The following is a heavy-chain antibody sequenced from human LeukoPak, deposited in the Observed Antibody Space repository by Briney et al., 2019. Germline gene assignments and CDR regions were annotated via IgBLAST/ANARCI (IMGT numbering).Heavy chain of an antibody. CDR1: VYTFPSYD. J-gene: IGHJ2*01. CDR2: MNPNSGNT. V-gene: IGHV1-8*01. D-gene: IGHD5-24*01. CDR3: ARERRVGYNSLLRYFDL. Sequence: GASVKVSCKACVYTFPSYDIHWVRQPTARGLEWMGCMNPNSGNTRYAQKFQGRVTMTRNASIRTAYMELSSLRSEDTAVYYWARERRVGYNSLLRYFDLWGRGTLVTVPS.